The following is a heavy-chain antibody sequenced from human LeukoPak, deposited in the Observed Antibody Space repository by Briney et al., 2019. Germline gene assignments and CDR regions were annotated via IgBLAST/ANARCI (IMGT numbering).Heavy chain of an antibody. J-gene: IGHJ4*02. D-gene: IGHD2-2*01. CDR1: GSTFSSYS. Sequence: GGSLRLSCAASGSTFSSYSMNWVRQAPGKGLEWVSSISSSSSYIYYADSVKGRFTISRDNAKNSLYLQMNSLRAEDTAVYYCARVEGSTAGDYWGQGTLVTVSS. CDR3: ARVEGSTAGDY. CDR2: ISSSSSYI. V-gene: IGHV3-21*01.